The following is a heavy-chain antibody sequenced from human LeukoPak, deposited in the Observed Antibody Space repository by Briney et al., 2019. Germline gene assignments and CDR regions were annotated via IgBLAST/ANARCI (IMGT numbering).Heavy chain of an antibody. D-gene: IGHD6-13*01. CDR3: ANALGGGNTWYYFDC. CDR2: LSGSGGSP. J-gene: IGHJ4*02. V-gene: IGHV3-23*01. CDR1: GFIFSSYA. Sequence: GGSLRLSCAASGFIFSSYAMSWVRQAPGKGLEWVSSLSGSGGSPNYANSVKGRFTISRDNSKNTLYLQMNSLRAEDTAVYYCANALGGGNTWYYFDCWGQGTLVTVSS.